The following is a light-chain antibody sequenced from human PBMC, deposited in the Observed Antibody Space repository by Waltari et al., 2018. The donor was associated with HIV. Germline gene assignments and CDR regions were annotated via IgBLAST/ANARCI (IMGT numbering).Light chain of an antibody. Sequence: QSVLTQSASVSGSPGQSITISCNGTNNNVGAYNYVSWYQHRPGKAPKLMIYDVNKLPSAVSNRFSGAKSGATASLTISGLQAEDEADYYCCSYAGSNTLLFGGGTKLTVL. CDR2: DVN. V-gene: IGLV2-23*01. J-gene: IGLJ2*01. CDR3: CSYAGSNTLL. CDR1: NNNVGAYNY.